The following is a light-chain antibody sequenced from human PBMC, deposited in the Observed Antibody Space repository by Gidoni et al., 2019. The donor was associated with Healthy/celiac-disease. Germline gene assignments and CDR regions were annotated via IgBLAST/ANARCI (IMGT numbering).Light chain of an antibody. Sequence: DIVMTQSPDSLAVSLGARATINCKSSQSVLYSSNNKNYLAWYQQKPGQPPKLLIYWASTRESGVPDRFSGSGSGTYFTLTISSLQAEDVAVYYCQQYYSTPPTFGQGTKVEIK. CDR2: WAS. V-gene: IGKV4-1*01. J-gene: IGKJ1*01. CDR3: QQYYSTPPT. CDR1: QSVLYSSNNKNY.